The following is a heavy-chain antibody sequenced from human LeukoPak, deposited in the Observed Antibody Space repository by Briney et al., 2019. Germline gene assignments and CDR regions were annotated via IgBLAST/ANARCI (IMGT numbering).Heavy chain of an antibody. D-gene: IGHD3-10*01. Sequence: GGSLRLSCAASGFTLSNAWIRWVRQAPGRGRAWVGRIKSKTDGETTDYTALVKGTFTISRDESKNTLYLQMNSLKTEDTAMYYCTTDPYGSDVWGQGTTVTVSS. CDR1: GFTLSNAW. CDR3: TTDPYGSDV. J-gene: IGHJ6*02. CDR2: IKSKTDGETT. V-gene: IGHV3-15*01.